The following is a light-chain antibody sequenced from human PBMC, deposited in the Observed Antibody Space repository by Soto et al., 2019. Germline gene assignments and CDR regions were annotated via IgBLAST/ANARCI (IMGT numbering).Light chain of an antibody. J-gene: IGKJ2*01. Sequence: EIVLTQSPVTLSLSPGEGATLSCRASQSISSSQVAWYQQKPGQAPRLLIYGASSRATGIPDRFSGVGSETDFTLTINRLEPEDFAVYYCQQYATSPHTFGQGTKLEIK. CDR3: QQYATSPHT. CDR2: GAS. CDR1: QSISSSQ. V-gene: IGKV3-20*01.